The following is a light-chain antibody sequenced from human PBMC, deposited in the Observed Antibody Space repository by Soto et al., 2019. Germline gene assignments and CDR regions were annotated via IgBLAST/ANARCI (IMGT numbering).Light chain of an antibody. CDR1: SSNIGSNY. Sequence: QSVLTQPPSASGTPGQRVTISCSGSSSNIGSNYVYWYQQLAGTAPKLLIYRNNQRPSGVPDRFSGSKSGTTASLAISGLRSEDEADYYCASWDDSLNGGVFGGGTNLTVL. J-gene: IGLJ2*01. V-gene: IGLV1-47*01. CDR2: RNN. CDR3: ASWDDSLNGGV.